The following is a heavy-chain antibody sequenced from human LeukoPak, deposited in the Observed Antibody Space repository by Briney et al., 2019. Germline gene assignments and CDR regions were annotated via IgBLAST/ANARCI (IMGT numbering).Heavy chain of an antibody. CDR1: GGSISSGDYY. CDR3: ATGSFSYYYGMDV. CDR2: IYSSGST. Sequence: SETLSLTCSVSGGSISSGDYYWSWIRQHPGKGLEWIGYIYSSGSTYYNPSLKSRVSISVDMSKNQFSLKLSSVTAADTAVYYCATGSFSYYYGMDVWGQGTTVTVSS. V-gene: IGHV4-31*03. D-gene: IGHD2/OR15-2a*01. J-gene: IGHJ6*02.